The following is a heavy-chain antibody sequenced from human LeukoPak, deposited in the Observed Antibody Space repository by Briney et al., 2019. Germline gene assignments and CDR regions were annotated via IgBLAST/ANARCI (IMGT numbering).Heavy chain of an antibody. V-gene: IGHV3-7*01. Sequence: GGSLRLSCAASGFTFSSDWMSWVRQAPGKGLEWVANIKQDGSEKYYVDSVKGRFTISRDNAKNSLYLQMNSLRAEDTAVYYCARLYSGSYLDYWGQGTLVTVSS. D-gene: IGHD1-26*01. CDR3: ARLYSGSYLDY. CDR2: IKQDGSEK. CDR1: GFTFSSDW. J-gene: IGHJ4*02.